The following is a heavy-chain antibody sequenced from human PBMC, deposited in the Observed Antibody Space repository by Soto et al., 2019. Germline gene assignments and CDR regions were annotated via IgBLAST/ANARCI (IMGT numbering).Heavy chain of an antibody. D-gene: IGHD3-16*01. V-gene: IGHV1-69*13. J-gene: IGHJ6*02. CDR2: IIPIFGKA. Sequence: SVKVSCKASGGTFSNYPITWVRRAPGQGLEWLGGIIPIFGKADYTQKFQGRVTITADEPTSTAYMEISSLRSEDTAVYYCASGGEYYDENLPHYYFFGMHVWGPGTTVTVSS. CDR3: ASGGEYYDENLPHYYFFGMHV. CDR1: GGTFSNYP.